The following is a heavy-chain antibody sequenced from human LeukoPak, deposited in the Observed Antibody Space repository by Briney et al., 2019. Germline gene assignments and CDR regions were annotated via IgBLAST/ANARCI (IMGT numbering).Heavy chain of an antibody. CDR2: INPNSGGT. Sequence: ASVKVSCKASGYTFTGYYMHWVRQAPGQGLEGMGWINPNSGGTNYAQKFQGRVTMTRDTSISTAYMELSRLRSDDTAVYYCARSGIAVAGTSDYWGQGTLVTVSS. CDR1: GYTFTGYY. D-gene: IGHD6-19*01. CDR3: ARSGIAVAGTSDY. J-gene: IGHJ4*02. V-gene: IGHV1-2*02.